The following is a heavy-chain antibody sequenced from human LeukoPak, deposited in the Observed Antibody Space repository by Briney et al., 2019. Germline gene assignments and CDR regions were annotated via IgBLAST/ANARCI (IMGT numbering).Heavy chain of an antibody. CDR1: GGSISSSNW. CDR2: IYHSGST. J-gene: IGHJ3*02. CDR3: ARAYYGGNDAFDI. Sequence: PSETLSLTCAVSGGSISSSNWWSWVRQPPGKGLEWIGEIYHSGSTNYNPSLKSRVTISVDKSKNQFSLKLSSVTAADTAVYYCARAYYGGNDAFDIWGQGTMVTVSS. V-gene: IGHV4-4*02. D-gene: IGHD4-23*01.